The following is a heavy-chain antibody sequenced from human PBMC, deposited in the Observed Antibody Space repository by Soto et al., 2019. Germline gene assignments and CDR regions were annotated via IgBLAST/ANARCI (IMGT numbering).Heavy chain of an antibody. CDR2: ISGNGGNT. Sequence: EVQLLESGGGLVQPGGSLRLSCVASGFTFNNYAMSWVRQARGKGLEWVSLISGNGGNTYYADSMKGRFTISRDNSKNTLYLQLNSLRADDTAVYYCARVRLGGDCHDYWGQGTLVTVSS. D-gene: IGHD2-21*02. CDR1: GFTFNNYA. V-gene: IGHV3-23*01. J-gene: IGHJ4*02. CDR3: ARVRLGGDCHDY.